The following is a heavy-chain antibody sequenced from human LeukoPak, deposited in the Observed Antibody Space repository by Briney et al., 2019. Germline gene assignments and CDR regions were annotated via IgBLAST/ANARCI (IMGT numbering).Heavy chain of an antibody. Sequence: SETLSLTCTVSGGSISSSSYYWGWIRQPPGKGLEWIGSIHYSGSTYYNSSLKSRVTISVDTSKNQFSLKLSSVTAADTAVYYCAREYYYDSSGYSNWYFDLWGRGTLVTVSS. J-gene: IGHJ2*01. V-gene: IGHV4-39*01. CDR3: AREYYYDSSGYSNWYFDL. CDR1: GGSISSSSYY. CDR2: IHYSGST. D-gene: IGHD3-22*01.